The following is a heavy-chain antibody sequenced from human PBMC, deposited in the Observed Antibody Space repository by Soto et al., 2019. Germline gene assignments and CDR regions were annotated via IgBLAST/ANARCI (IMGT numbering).Heavy chain of an antibody. CDR1: GFTFDDYA. D-gene: IGHD1-20*01. V-gene: IGHV3-9*01. J-gene: IGHJ4*02. CDR3: AKDIEGSVTGPWY. Sequence: PGGSLRLSCAASGFTFDDYAMHWVRQAPGKGLEWVSGISWNSGSIGYADSVKGRFTISRDNAKNSLYLQMNSLRAEDTALYYCAKDIEGSVTGPWYWGQGTLVTVSS. CDR2: ISWNSGSI.